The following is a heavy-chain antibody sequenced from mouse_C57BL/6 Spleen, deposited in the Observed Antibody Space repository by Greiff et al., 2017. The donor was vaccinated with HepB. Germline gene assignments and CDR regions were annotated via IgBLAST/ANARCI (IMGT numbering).Heavy chain of an antibody. CDR3: ARSPYGNYDYAMDY. Sequence: VKLMESGPELVKPGASVKISCKASGYAFSSSWMNWVKQRPGKGLEWIGRIYPGDGDTNYNGKFKGKATLTADKSSSTAYMQLSSLTSEDSAVYFCARSPYGNYDYAMDYWGQGTSVTVSS. J-gene: IGHJ4*01. CDR1: GYAFSSSW. CDR2: IYPGDGDT. D-gene: IGHD2-10*02. V-gene: IGHV1-82*01.